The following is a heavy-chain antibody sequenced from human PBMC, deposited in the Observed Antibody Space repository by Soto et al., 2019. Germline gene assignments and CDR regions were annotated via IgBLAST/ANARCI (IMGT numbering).Heavy chain of an antibody. CDR2: IYYSGST. D-gene: IGHD3-10*01. CDR3: ARDYYGSGSPPLGY. Sequence: QVQLQESGPGLVKPSETLSLTRTVSGGSISSYYWSWIRQPPGKGLEWIGYIYYSGSTNYNPSLKSRVTISVDTSKNQFSLKLSSVTAADTAVYYCARDYYGSGSPPLGYWGQGTLVTVSS. J-gene: IGHJ4*02. V-gene: IGHV4-59*01. CDR1: GGSISSYY.